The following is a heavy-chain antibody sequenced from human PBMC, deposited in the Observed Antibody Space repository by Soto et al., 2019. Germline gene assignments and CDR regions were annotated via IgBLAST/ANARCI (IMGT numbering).Heavy chain of an antibody. CDR2: IYIGGTT. V-gene: IGHV3-53*01. D-gene: IGHD2-21*02. CDR3: ARGILSVTRQFYFDS. Sequence: PGGSLRLSCAASGFTVSSHYMSWVRQAPGGGLEWVSLIYIGGTTFYADSVRGRFTISRDNSKNTLYLHMNNLRAEDTALYYCARGILSVTRQFYFDSWCQGALVTVSS. CDR1: GFTVSSHY. J-gene: IGHJ4*02.